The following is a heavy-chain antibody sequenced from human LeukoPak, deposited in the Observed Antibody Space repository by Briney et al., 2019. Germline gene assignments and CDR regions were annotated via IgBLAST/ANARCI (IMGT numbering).Heavy chain of an antibody. V-gene: IGHV3-53*01. Sequence: GGSLRLSCAASGFTVSSNYMSWVRQAPGKGLEWVSVIYSGGSTYYADSVKDRFTISRDNSKNTLYLQMNNLRAEDTAVYYCASGSGSYRTPYYYMDVWGKGTTVTVSS. D-gene: IGHD3-10*01. CDR1: GFTVSSNY. J-gene: IGHJ6*03. CDR3: ASGSGSYRTPYYYMDV. CDR2: IYSGGST.